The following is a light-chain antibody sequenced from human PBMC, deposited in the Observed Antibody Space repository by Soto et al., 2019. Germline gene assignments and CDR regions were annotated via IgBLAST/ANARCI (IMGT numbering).Light chain of an antibody. Sequence: QSVLTQPPSASGTPGQRVTISCSGSSSSIGSNYVYWYQQLPGTAPKLLIYRNNQRPSGVPDRFSGSKSGTSASLAISGLRSEDEADYSCAAWDDSMSAFYVFGTGTKVT. CDR1: SSSIGSNY. CDR2: RNN. V-gene: IGLV1-47*01. J-gene: IGLJ1*01. CDR3: AAWDDSMSAFYV.